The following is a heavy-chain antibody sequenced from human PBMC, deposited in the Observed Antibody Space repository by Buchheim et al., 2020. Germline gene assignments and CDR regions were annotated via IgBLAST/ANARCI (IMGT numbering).Heavy chain of an antibody. V-gene: IGHV3-30*04. CDR1: GFTFNTYG. Sequence: QVHLVESGGGVVQPGRSLRLSCAASGFTFNTYGMHWVRQAPGKGLEWVAVISDINNEYYADSVKGRFTISRDTSSSTLYLQMNSLRPEDTAVYYCARSDGGAVVNPEHWGQGAL. CDR2: ISDINNE. D-gene: IGHD3-16*01. J-gene: IGHJ4*02. CDR3: ARSDGGAVVNPEH.